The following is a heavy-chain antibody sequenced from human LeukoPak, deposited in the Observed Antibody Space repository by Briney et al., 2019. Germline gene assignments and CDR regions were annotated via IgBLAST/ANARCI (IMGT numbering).Heavy chain of an antibody. Sequence: PGGSLRLSCAASGFTFSSYWMSWIRQPPGKGLEWIGNIFYSGSTYYSPSVKSRVTISLDTSRNQFSLKLNSVTAADTAVYYCAKSNGYGLVDIWGQGTMVTVSS. V-gene: IGHV4-59*12. J-gene: IGHJ3*02. CDR2: IFYSGST. CDR1: GFTFSSYW. CDR3: AKSNGYGLVDI. D-gene: IGHD3-10*01.